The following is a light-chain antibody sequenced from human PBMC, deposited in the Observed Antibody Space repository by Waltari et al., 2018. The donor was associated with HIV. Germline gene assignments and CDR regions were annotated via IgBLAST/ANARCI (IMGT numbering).Light chain of an antibody. CDR3: SSYVGSNRV. CDR1: SSAVGDYNY. V-gene: IGLV2-8*01. J-gene: IGLJ3*02. Sequence: QSALTQPPSASGSPGQSVTISCTGLSSAVGDYNYVSWYQQHPGKAPQLMIYEVNTRPSGVPDRFSGSKSGNTASLTVSGLQAEDEADYYCSSYVGSNRVFGGGTKLTVL. CDR2: EVN.